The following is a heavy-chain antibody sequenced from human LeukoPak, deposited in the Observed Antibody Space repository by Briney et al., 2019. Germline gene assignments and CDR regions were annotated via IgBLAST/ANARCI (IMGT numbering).Heavy chain of an antibody. CDR2: INPNSGGT. CDR3: AREQYYYDSSGWIDY. Sequence: ASVKVSCKASGYTFTGYYMHWVRQAPGQGLEWMGWINPNSGGTNYAQKFQGRVTMTRDTSISTAYMELSRLRSDDTAVHYCAREQYYYDSSGWIDYWGQGTLVTVSS. D-gene: IGHD3-22*01. J-gene: IGHJ4*02. CDR1: GYTFTGYY. V-gene: IGHV1-2*02.